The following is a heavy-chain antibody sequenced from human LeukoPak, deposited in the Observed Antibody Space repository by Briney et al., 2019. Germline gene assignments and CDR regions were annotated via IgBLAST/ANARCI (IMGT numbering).Heavy chain of an antibody. J-gene: IGHJ5*01. CDR2: ITSSGDGT. Sequence: GGSLRLSCAASGFTFSTYAMSWFRQAPGKGLEWVSAITSSGDGTYYAGSVKGRFTISRDNSKNTLYLQMDNLRAEDTAVYYCAKDRPNYYGNNGHYYRRNGDSWGQGTLVTVSS. V-gene: IGHV3-23*01. CDR3: AKDRPNYYGNNGHYYRRNGDS. CDR1: GFTFSTYA. D-gene: IGHD3-22*01.